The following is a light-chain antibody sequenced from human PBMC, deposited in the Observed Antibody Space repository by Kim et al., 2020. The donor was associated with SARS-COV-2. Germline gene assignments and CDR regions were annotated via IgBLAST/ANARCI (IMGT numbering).Light chain of an antibody. CDR1: SGINVGIYR. Sequence: LTCTLSSGINVGIYRIYWYQQKPGSPPQYLLRYQSDSDNQQGSGVPSRFSGSKDASANAGILLISGLQSEDEADYFCMIWYSSAWVFGGGTKLTVL. CDR3: MIWYSSAWV. V-gene: IGLV5-45*01. J-gene: IGLJ3*02. CDR2: YQSDSDN.